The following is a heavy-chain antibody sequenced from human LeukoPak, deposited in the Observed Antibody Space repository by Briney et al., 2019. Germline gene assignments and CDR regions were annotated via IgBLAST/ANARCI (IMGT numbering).Heavy chain of an antibody. V-gene: IGHV4-39*07. D-gene: IGHD1-26*01. CDR2: GDYSGGT. CDR3: ARGGWEEFDY. J-gene: IGHJ4*02. CDR1: GDSFTSVTDY. Sequence: SETLSLTCTVSGDSFTSVTDYWAWIRQPPGKGLEWIASGDYSGGTYYNPSLESRVAISADMSKNQISLKLSSVTAADTAVYYYARGGWEEFDYWGQGTLVTVSS.